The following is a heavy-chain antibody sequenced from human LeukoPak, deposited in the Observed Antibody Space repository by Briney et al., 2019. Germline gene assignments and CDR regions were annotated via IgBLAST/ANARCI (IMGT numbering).Heavy chain of an antibody. V-gene: IGHV3-30*03. CDR2: ISDDGSNE. CDR3: ARDQYSSSGF. CDR1: GFTFSSYG. Sequence: GGSLRLSCAASGFTFSSYGIHWVRQAPGKGLEWVAVISDDGSNEYYADSVKGRFTISRDNAKNSLYLQMNSLRAEDTAVYYCARDQYSSSGFWGQGTLVTVSS. J-gene: IGHJ4*02. D-gene: IGHD5-18*01.